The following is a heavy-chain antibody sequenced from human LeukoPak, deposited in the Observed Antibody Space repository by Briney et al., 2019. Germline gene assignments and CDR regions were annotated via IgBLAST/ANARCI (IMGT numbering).Heavy chain of an antibody. D-gene: IGHD6-6*01. CDR2: INSDGSST. CDR1: RFTFSSYW. V-gene: IGHV3-74*01. CDR3: ARDSLTIAALNWFDP. Sequence: PGGSLRLSCAASRFTFSSYWMHWVRQAPGKGLVWVSRINSDGSSTSYADSVKGRFTISRDNAKNTLYLQMNSPRAEDTAVYYCARDSLTIAALNWFDPWGQGTLVTVSS. J-gene: IGHJ5*02.